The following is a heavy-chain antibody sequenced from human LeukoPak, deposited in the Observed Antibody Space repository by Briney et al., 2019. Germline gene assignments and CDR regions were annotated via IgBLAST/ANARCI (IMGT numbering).Heavy chain of an antibody. J-gene: IGHJ4*02. CDR3: AKVRIPYSSGYYYFDY. CDR2: ISYDGSNK. CDR1: GFTFSSYG. D-gene: IGHD3-22*01. V-gene: IGHV3-30*18. Sequence: GGSLRLSCAASGFTFSSYGMHWVRQAPGKGLEWVAVISYDGSNKYYADSVKGRFTISRDNSKSTLYLQMNSLRAEDTAVYYRAKVRIPYSSGYYYFDYWGQGTLVTVSS.